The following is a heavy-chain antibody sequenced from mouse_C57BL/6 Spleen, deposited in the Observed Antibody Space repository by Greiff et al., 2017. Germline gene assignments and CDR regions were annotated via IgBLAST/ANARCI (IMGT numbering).Heavy chain of an antibody. V-gene: IGHV1-52*01. CDR1: GYTFTSYW. CDR2: IDPSDSET. Sequence: QVQLQQPGAELVRPGSSVKLSCKASGYTFTSYWMHWVKQRPIQGLEWIGNIDPSDSETHYNQKFKDKATLTVDKSSSTAYMHLSSLTSEDSAVYYCATSPTGRHFDYWGQGTILTVSS. J-gene: IGHJ2*01. CDR3: ATSPTGRHFDY.